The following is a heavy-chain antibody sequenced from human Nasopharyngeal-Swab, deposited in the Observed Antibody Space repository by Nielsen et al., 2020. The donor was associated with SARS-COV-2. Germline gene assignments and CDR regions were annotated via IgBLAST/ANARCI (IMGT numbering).Heavy chain of an antibody. CDR1: GYTFTSYD. Sequence: ASVKVSCKASGYTFTSYDINWVRQATGQGLEWMGWMNPNSGNTGYAQKFQGRVTMTRNTSISTAYMELSSLRSEDTAVYYWARDRGAAMAGRGWIGGVYYYGMDVWGQGTTVTVSS. CDR2: MNPNSGNT. D-gene: IGHD5-18*01. CDR3: ARDRGAAMAGRGWIGGVYYYGMDV. V-gene: IGHV1-8*01. J-gene: IGHJ6*02.